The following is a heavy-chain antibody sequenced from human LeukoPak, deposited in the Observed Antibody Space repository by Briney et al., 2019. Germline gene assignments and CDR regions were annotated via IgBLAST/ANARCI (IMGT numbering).Heavy chain of an antibody. CDR3: ARGRDGSYGPTYGMDV. CDR2: ISSSSSYT. J-gene: IGHJ6*02. CDR1: GITFSDYY. D-gene: IGHD1-26*01. Sequence: GGSLRLSCAASGITFSDYYMSCIRQAPGKGLEWVSYISSSSSYTNYADSVKGRFTISRDNAKNSLYLQMNSLRAEDTAVYYCARGRDGSYGPTYGMDVWGQGTTVTVSS. V-gene: IGHV3-11*05.